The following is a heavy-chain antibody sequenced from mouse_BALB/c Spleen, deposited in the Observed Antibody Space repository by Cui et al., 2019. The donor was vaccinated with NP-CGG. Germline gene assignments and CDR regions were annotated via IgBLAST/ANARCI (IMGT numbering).Heavy chain of an antibody. J-gene: IGHJ2*01. D-gene: IGHD1-1*01. CDR2: IDPNSGGT. V-gene: IGHV1-72*01. Sequence: VHLHQPGAELVKPGPSVKLSCKASGYTCTSYWMHWVKQRPGRGLEWIGRIDPNSGGTKYNEKFKSKATLTVDKPSSTAYMQLSSLTSEDSAVYYCARYDYYGSSYFDYWGQGTTLTVSS. CDR3: ARYDYYGSSYFDY. CDR1: GYTCTSYW.